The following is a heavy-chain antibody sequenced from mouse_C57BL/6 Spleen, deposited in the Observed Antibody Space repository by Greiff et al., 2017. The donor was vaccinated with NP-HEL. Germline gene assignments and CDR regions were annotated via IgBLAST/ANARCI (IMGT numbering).Heavy chain of an antibody. CDR3: ARSYSNYWYFDV. D-gene: IGHD2-5*01. Sequence: QVQLQQSGPELVKPGASVKISCKASGYAFSSSWMNWVKQRPGKGLEWIGRIYPGDGDTNYNGKFKGKATLTADKSSSTAYMQLSSLTSEDSAVYFCARSYSNYWYFDVWGTGTTVTVSS. CDR1: GYAFSSSW. V-gene: IGHV1-82*01. J-gene: IGHJ1*03. CDR2: IYPGDGDT.